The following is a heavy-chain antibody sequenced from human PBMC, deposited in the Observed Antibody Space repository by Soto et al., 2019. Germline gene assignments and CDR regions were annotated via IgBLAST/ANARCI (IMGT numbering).Heavy chain of an antibody. CDR3: ARYYDFWTGLDY. Sequence: PFELQSLPRSVSGASVTSDYWSWIRQPPEKGLEWIGYMHHSGTANYNPSLKSRVTISVDTSKNQFSLRLNSVTAADTAVYYCARYYDFWTGLDYWGQGTLVTVS. CDR2: MHHSGTA. V-gene: IGHV4-59*08. CDR1: GASVTSDY. J-gene: IGHJ4*02. D-gene: IGHD3-3*01.